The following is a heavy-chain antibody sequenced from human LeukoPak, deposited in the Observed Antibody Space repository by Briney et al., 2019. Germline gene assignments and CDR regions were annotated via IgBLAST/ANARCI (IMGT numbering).Heavy chain of an antibody. Sequence: PGGSLRLSCAASGFTFSTYWMHWVRQAPGKGLVWVSSINPDGSTTYYADSVKGRFTISRDNAKNTLYLQMNSPRAEDTAVYYCARLDSKSWYDSFDYWGQGTLVTVSS. CDR1: GFTFSTYW. CDR2: INPDGSTT. V-gene: IGHV3-74*01. CDR3: ARLDSKSWYDSFDY. D-gene: IGHD6-13*01. J-gene: IGHJ4*02.